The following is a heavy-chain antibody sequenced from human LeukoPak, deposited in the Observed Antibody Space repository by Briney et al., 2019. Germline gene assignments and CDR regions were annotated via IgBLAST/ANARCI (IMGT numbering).Heavy chain of an antibody. CDR3: ARQYCSGGSCYSSEGDWFDP. D-gene: IGHD2-15*01. V-gene: IGHV5-51*01. CDR1: GYSFTSYW. CDR2: IYPGDSDT. Sequence: GESLKISCKGSGYSFTSYWIGWVRQMPGKGLEWMGIIYPGDSDTRYSPSFQGQVTISADKSISTAYLQWSSLKASGTAMYYCARQYCSGGSCYSSEGDWFDPWGQGTLVTVSS. J-gene: IGHJ5*02.